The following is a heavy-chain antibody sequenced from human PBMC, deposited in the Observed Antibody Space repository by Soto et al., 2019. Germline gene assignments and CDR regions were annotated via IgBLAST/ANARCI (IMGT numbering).Heavy chain of an antibody. J-gene: IGHJ5*02. CDR2: ISYDGSNK. V-gene: IGHV3-30*18. CDR1: GFTFSSYG. CDR3: AKGWSSGHVLNSEYNWFDP. Sequence: QVPLVESGGGVVQPGRSLRLSCAASGFTFSSYGVHWVRQAPGKGLEWVAVISYDGSNKYYADSVKGRFTISRDNSKNTLYLQMNSLRAEDTAVYYCAKGWSSGHVLNSEYNWFDPWGQGTLVTVSS. D-gene: IGHD6-19*01.